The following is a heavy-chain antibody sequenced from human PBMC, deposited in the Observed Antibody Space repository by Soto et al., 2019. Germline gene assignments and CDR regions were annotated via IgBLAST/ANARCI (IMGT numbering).Heavy chain of an antibody. J-gene: IGHJ4*02. CDR3: ASRGIVVVPAASKIAAAGDY. CDR1: GFTFSSYA. V-gene: IGHV3-23*01. Sequence: EVQLLESGGGLVQPGGSLRLSCAASGFTFSSYAMSWVRQAPGKGLEWVSDISGSGGSTYYADSVKGRFTISRDNSKNTLYLQMNSLRAEDTAVYYCASRGIVVVPAASKIAAAGDYWGQGTLVTVSS. CDR2: ISGSGGST. D-gene: IGHD2-2*01.